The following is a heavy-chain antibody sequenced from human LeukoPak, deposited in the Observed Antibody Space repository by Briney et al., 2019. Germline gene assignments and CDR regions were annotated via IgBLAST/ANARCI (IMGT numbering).Heavy chain of an antibody. Sequence: PGGSLRLSCPASGFIFGDYTMNWVRQAPGKGLEWVGFIRSKAYGGTTEYAASVKGRFTVSRDDSKSIAYLHMNSLKTEDTAVYSCTRGSRTYYYYGMDVWGQGTTVSVSS. D-gene: IGHD3/OR15-3a*01. V-gene: IGHV3-49*04. CDR2: IRSKAYGGTT. CDR3: TRGSRTYYYYGMDV. J-gene: IGHJ6*02. CDR1: GFIFGDYT.